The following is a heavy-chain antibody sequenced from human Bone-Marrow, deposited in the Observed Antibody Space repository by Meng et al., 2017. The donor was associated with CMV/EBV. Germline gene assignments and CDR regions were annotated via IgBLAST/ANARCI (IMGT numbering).Heavy chain of an antibody. V-gene: IGHV1-2*02. Sequence: ASVKVSCKASGYTFTDYFMHWVRQAPGQGLEWMGWIYPNSGDTYYAQNFQGRVTMTRDTSISTASMELSSLRSDDTAVYFCARDRFYGSGSYYTPSHDYWGQGTLVTVSS. J-gene: IGHJ4*02. CDR1: GYTFTDYF. CDR2: IYPNSGDT. CDR3: ARDRFYGSGSYYTPSHDY. D-gene: IGHD3-10*01.